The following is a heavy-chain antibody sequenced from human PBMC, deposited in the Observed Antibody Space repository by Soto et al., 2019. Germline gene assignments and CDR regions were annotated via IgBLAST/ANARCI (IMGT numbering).Heavy chain of an antibody. Sequence: QVHLVESGGVVVQPGTSLRLSCAASGFIFREYAMHWVRQAPGKGLDWVAVISYDGSHEDYADSVKGRFTISRDNSKDTLYLQANSLRNEDTATYYCARDLGAVAALDSWGQGTLVTVSS. J-gene: IGHJ4*02. V-gene: IGHV3-30*04. CDR1: GFIFREYA. D-gene: IGHD6-19*01. CDR3: ARDLGAVAALDS. CDR2: ISYDGSHE.